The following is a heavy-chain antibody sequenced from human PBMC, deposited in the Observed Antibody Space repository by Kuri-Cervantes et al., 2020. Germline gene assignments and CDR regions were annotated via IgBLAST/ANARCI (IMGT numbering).Heavy chain of an antibody. D-gene: IGHD5-12*01. J-gene: IGHJ3*02. CDR3: ARDRGVAYPDAFDI. Sequence: GGSLRLSCAASGFTFSSYDMHWVRQATGKGLEWVSAIGTAGDTYYPGSVKGRFTISRENAKNSLYLQMNSLRAEDTAVYYCARDRGVAYPDAFDIWGQGTMVTVSS. CDR1: GFTFSSYD. V-gene: IGHV3-13*01. CDR2: IGTAGDT.